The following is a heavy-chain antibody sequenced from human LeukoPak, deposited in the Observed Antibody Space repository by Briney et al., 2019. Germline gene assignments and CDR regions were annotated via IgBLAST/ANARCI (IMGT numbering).Heavy chain of an antibody. CDR2: MDPNSGNT. Sequence: GASVRVSCKASGYTFTSYDINWVRQATGQGLEWMGGMDPNSGNTGYAQKFQGRVTMTRNTSISTAYMELSSLRSEDTAVYYCARGVPRFLEWLLISRYFDYWGQGTLVTVSS. CDR3: ARGVPRFLEWLLISRYFDY. D-gene: IGHD3-3*01. J-gene: IGHJ4*02. CDR1: GYTFTSYD. V-gene: IGHV1-8*01.